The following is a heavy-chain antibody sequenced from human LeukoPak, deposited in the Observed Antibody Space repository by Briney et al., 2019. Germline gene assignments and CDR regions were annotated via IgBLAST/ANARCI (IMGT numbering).Heavy chain of an antibody. CDR2: INHSGST. Sequence: SETLSLTCAVYGVSFSGYYWSWIRQPPGKGLEWIGEINHSGSTNYNPSLKSRVTISVDTSKKQLSLKLNCMTAADTAVYYCARDHNASVFDYWGQGTLVTVSS. D-gene: IGHD1-1*01. J-gene: IGHJ4*02. CDR1: GVSFSGYY. V-gene: IGHV4-34*01. CDR3: ARDHNASVFDY.